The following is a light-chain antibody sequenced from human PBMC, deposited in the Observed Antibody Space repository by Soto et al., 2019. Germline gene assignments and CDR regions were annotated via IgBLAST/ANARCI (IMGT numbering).Light chain of an antibody. CDR2: WAS. CDR1: QSVLYSSNNKNY. J-gene: IGKJ4*01. Sequence: DIVMTQSPDSLAVSLGERATINCKSSQSVLYSSNNKNYLAWYQQKPGQPPKLLIYWASTRESGVPDRFSGSGSGTDFTLTISSLQAEDVAVYYCQQYYSTPPRLTFGGGTKGDIK. V-gene: IGKV4-1*01. CDR3: QQYYSTPPRLT.